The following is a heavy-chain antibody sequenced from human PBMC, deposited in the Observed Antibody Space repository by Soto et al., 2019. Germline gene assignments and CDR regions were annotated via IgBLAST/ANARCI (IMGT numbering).Heavy chain of an antibody. D-gene: IGHD3-10*01. CDR2: IYDSGST. V-gene: IGHV4-59*11. Sequence: SETLSLTCSVSGDSLNNHYWTWIRQSPGKGLEWIGNIYDSGSTNYSPALQSRVYMSVDTSKNLFSLKMNSVTAADTAVSHCARSSTVRVDYFDFWVQVTVAIFYS. CDR3: ARSSTVRVDYFDF. CDR1: GDSLNNHY. J-gene: IGHJ4*02.